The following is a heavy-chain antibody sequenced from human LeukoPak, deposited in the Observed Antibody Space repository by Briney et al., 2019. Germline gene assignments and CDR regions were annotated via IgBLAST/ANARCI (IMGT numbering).Heavy chain of an antibody. V-gene: IGHV3-23*01. CDR1: RFTFSSYS. CDR2: ISGSGGST. J-gene: IGHJ4*02. D-gene: IGHD1-1*01. CDR3: AKDLEGNFDY. Sequence: GGSLRLSCAASRFTFSSYSMNWVRQAPGKGLEWVSAISGSGGSTYYADSVKGRFTISRDNSKNTLYLQMNSLRAEDTAVYYCAKDLEGNFDYWGQGTLVTVSS.